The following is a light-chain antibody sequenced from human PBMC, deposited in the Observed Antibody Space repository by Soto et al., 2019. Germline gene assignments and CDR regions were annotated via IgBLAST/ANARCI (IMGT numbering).Light chain of an antibody. CDR1: QSVSSY. V-gene: IGKV3-20*01. CDR3: QQYGSFIT. J-gene: IGKJ5*01. Sequence: EIVLTQSPATLSLSPGERATLPCRASQSVSSYLAWYQQKPGQAPRLLIYGASSRATGTPDRFSGSGSGKDFPLTISRLEPEDFAVYYCQQYGSFITFGQGTRLEIK. CDR2: GAS.